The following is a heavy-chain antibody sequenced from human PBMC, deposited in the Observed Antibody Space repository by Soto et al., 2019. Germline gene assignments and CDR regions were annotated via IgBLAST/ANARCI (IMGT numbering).Heavy chain of an antibody. D-gene: IGHD3-10*01. CDR2: IIPIFGTA. J-gene: IGHJ5*02. CDR3: ASSTMVRGGNWFDP. CDR1: GGTFSSYA. Sequence: SVKVSCKASGGTFSSYAISWVRQAPGRGLEWMGGIIPIFGTANYAQKFQGRVTITADESTSTAYMELSSLRSEDTAVYYCASSTMVRGGNWFDPWGQGTLVTVSS. V-gene: IGHV1-69*13.